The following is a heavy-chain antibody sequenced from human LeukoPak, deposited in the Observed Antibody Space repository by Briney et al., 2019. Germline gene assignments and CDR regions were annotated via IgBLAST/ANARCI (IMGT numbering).Heavy chain of an antibody. CDR1: GGSISSGHYF. D-gene: IGHD2-8*01. Sequence: PSQTLLLTCTISGGSISSGHYFWSWIRQPAGKGLEWIGRIYTGGGTNYNPSLKSRVTISIDTSKNQFSLKLSSVTAADTAMYYCARALCTNGICEWFDPWGQGTLVTVSS. CDR3: ARALCTNGICEWFDP. J-gene: IGHJ5*02. CDR2: IYTGGGT. V-gene: IGHV4-61*02.